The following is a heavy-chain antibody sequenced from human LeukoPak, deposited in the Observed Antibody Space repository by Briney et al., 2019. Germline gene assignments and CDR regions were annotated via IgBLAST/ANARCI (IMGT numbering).Heavy chain of an antibody. Sequence: GASVKVSCKASGYTFTTYGISWVRQAPGHGFEWMGWISTFNGHTNYAQSRQDRVTMTTDTSTSTVYMELSSLISDDTAVYYCARVDTVNYYYYMDVWGKGTPVTVSS. CDR3: ARVDTVNYYYYMDV. D-gene: IGHD5-18*01. V-gene: IGHV1-18*01. CDR2: ISTFNGHT. J-gene: IGHJ6*03. CDR1: GYTFTTYG.